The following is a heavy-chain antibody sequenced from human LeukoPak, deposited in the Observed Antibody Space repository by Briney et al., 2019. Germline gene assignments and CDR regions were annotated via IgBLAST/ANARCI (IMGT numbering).Heavy chain of an antibody. J-gene: IGHJ4*02. CDR1: GGSIGSYY. D-gene: IGHD2-15*01. CDR3: AIRYCSGGSCYFDY. CDR2: IYYSGST. V-gene: IGHV4-59*01. Sequence: SETLSLTCTVSGGSIGSYYWSWIRQPPGKGLEWIGYIYYSGSTNYNPSLKSRVTISVDTSKNQFSLKLSSVTAADTAVYYCAIRYCSGGSCYFDYWGQGTLVTVSS.